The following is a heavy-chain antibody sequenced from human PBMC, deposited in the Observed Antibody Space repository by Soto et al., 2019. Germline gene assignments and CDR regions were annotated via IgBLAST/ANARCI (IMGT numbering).Heavy chain of an antibody. CDR3: SRGLFRGTSYSGGWYFFDY. Sequence: QVQLQQWGAGLLKPSETLSLTCAVHGGSFSGYSWTWIRQSPGKGLEWIGQINGGGSAKYHPSLKRRVTIHVGTSNNELFLDLSSVTAADTAAYSRSRGLFRGTSYSGGWYFFDYWGQGTLVTVSS. V-gene: IGHV4-34*01. CDR2: INGGGSA. J-gene: IGHJ4*02. CDR1: GGSFSGYS. D-gene: IGHD3-10*01.